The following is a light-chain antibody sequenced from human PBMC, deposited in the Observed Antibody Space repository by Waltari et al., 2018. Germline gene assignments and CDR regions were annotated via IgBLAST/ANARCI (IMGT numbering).Light chain of an antibody. Sequence: QSALTQPPSAPGSPGQSLPISCTGTSSDVGGYNYVSWYQHHPGKAPKLMIFEVSKRPSGVPDRFSGSKSGNTASLTVSGLQADDEAHYYCSSYAGSNNWVFGGGTKLTVL. CDR3: SSYAGSNNWV. CDR1: SSDVGGYNY. CDR2: EVS. J-gene: IGLJ3*02. V-gene: IGLV2-8*01.